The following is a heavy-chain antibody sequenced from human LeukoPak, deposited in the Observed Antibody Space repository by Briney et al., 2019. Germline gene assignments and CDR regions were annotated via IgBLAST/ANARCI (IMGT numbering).Heavy chain of an antibody. CDR3: AREMGATTQYNWFDA. J-gene: IGHJ5*01. Sequence: GASVKLSCKASVYTFTSYDINWVRQATGQGLEGMGGMNLNRDNTRYTEKFQGRDTITRNTHIRRPYMELSSLRSEDTAVYYCAREMGATTQYNWFDAWGQGTLVTVSS. CDR2: MNLNRDNT. D-gene: IGHD1-26*01. V-gene: IGHV1-8*01. CDR1: VYTFTSYD.